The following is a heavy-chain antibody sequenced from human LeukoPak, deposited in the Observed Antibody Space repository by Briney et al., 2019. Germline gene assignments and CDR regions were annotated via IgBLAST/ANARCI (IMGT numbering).Heavy chain of an antibody. Sequence: ASVKVPCKASGYTFTSYDINWVRQATGQGLEWMRWMNPNSGHTGYAQKFQGRITMTRNTPINTAYMELSSLGSEDTAVYYCATVTRDCSRASCYNYWGQGTLVTVSS. CDR1: GYTFTSYD. J-gene: IGHJ4*02. D-gene: IGHD2-2*02. CDR2: MNPNSGHT. V-gene: IGHV1-8*01. CDR3: ATVTRDCSRASCYNY.